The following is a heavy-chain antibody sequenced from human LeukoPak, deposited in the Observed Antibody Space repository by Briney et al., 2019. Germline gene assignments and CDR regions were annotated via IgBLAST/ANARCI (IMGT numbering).Heavy chain of an antibody. CDR2: IGTAGDT. CDR3: VKGRGTVNYYMDV. V-gene: IGHV3-13*01. J-gene: IGHJ6*03. Sequence: GGSLRLSCAASGFTFSTYDIHWVHQTTGRGLEWVSAIGTAGDTYYVDSVKGRFTISRENAKNSLYLQMNSLRAGDTAVYYCVKGRGTVNYYMDVWGKGTTVTVSS. CDR1: GFTFSTYD. D-gene: IGHD1-1*01.